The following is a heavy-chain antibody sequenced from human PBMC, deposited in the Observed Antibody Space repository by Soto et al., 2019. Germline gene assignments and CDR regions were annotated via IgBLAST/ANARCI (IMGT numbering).Heavy chain of an antibody. J-gene: IGHJ6*03. CDR3: ARDMDSIAAHVGGHYYYYMDV. CDR1: GFTFSSYS. D-gene: IGHD6-6*01. Sequence: GGSLRLSCAASGFTFSSYSMNWVRQAPGKGLEWVSYISSSSSTIYYADSVKGRFTISRDNAKNSLYLQMNSLRAEDTAVYYCARDMDSIAAHVGGHYYYYMDVWGKGTTVTVSS. CDR2: ISSSSSTI. V-gene: IGHV3-48*01.